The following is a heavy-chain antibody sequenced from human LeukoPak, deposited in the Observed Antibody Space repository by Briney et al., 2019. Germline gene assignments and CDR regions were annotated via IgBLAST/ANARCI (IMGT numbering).Heavy chain of an antibody. Sequence: ASVKVSCKVSGYTLTELSMHWVRQAPGKGLEWMGGFDPEDGETIYAQKFQGRVTMTEDTSTDTAYMELSSLRSEDTAVYYCATITRDCSSTSCRNWFDPWGQGTLVTVSS. V-gene: IGHV1-24*01. CDR2: FDPEDGET. CDR3: ATITRDCSSTSCRNWFDP. J-gene: IGHJ5*02. CDR1: GYTLTELS. D-gene: IGHD2-2*01.